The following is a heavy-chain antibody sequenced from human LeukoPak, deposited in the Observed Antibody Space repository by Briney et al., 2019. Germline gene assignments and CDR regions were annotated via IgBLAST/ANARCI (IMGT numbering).Heavy chain of an antibody. CDR3: ARAPGGYYYEGDY. CDR2: ISSSGSTI. Sequence: GGSLRLSCAASGFTFSSYEMNWVRQAPGKGLEWVSYISSSGSTICYADSVKGRFTITRDNAKNSLYLQMNSLRAEDTAVYYCARAPGGYYYEGDYWGQGTLVTVSS. D-gene: IGHD3-22*01. CDR1: GFTFSSYE. J-gene: IGHJ4*02. V-gene: IGHV3-48*03.